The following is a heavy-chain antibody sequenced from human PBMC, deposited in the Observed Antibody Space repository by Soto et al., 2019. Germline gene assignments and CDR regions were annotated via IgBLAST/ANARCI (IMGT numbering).Heavy chain of an antibody. D-gene: IGHD6-19*01. CDR2: MNPNSGNT. CDR3: SREMSSGWFDY. Sequence: QVQLVQSGAEVKKPGASVKVSCKASGYTFTSYDINWVRQATGQGLEWMGWMNPNSGNTGYAQKFQGRFTMRMNISIRTAYMELSSLRSEDTAVYYCSREMSSGWFDYWGQGTLVTVSS. CDR1: GYTFTSYD. J-gene: IGHJ4*02. V-gene: IGHV1-8*01.